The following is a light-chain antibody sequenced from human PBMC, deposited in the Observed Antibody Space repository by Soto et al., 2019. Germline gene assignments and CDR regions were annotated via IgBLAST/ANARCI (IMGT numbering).Light chain of an antibody. CDR2: GAS. Sequence: EIVLTQSPATLSLSPGERATLSCRASQSVSSSYLAWYQQKPGQAPRLLIYGASSRATGIPDRFSGSGSGTDFTLTINSLQSEDFAVYYCQPYNNWPLTFGGGTKVDIK. CDR3: QPYNNWPLT. J-gene: IGKJ4*01. V-gene: IGKV3-20*02. CDR1: QSVSSSY.